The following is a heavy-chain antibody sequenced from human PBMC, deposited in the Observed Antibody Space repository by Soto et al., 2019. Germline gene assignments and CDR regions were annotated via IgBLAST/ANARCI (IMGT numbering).Heavy chain of an antibody. V-gene: IGHV4-31*03. CDR2: ISYIGTT. CDR1: DVSISDGDYY. Sequence: QVQLQESGPGLVRPSQTLSLTCTVSDVSISDGDYYWSWIRQHPGKGLEWIGYISYIGTTYYNPSIKSRVGISVYTSNNHFSLKLTSVTPADTAVYYCARADDYGDSYGAFDVWGQGTTVTVSS. D-gene: IGHD4-17*01. J-gene: IGHJ3*01. CDR3: ARADDYGDSYGAFDV.